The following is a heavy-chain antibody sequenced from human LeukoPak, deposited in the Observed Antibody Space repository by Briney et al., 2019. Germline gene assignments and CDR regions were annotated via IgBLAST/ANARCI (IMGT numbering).Heavy chain of an antibody. Sequence: GGSLRLSCVASRFTFTSYVMAWVRQAPGKGLECVSAISGSGHKSYYADSVEGRFTVSRDNSRNTLFMQMNSLRAEDTAVYYCARVPGTIQIWPQPFGDGMAVWGQGTTVTVSS. CDR2: ISGSGHKS. D-gene: IGHD5-18*01. J-gene: IGHJ6*02. V-gene: IGHV3-23*01. CDR1: RFTFTSYV. CDR3: ARVPGTIQIWPQPFGDGMAV.